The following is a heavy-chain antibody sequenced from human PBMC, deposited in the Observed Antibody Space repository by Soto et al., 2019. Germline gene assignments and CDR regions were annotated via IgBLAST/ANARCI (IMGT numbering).Heavy chain of an antibody. CDR2: ISYDGSNK. J-gene: IGHJ6*02. CDR1: GFTFSSYA. Sequence: QVQLVESGGGLVQPGRSLRLSCAASGFTFSSYAMHWVRKAPGKGLEWVAVISYDGSNKYYADSVKGRFTISRDNSKNTLYLQMNSLRADDPAVYYCARDTLMGYYSDSSGYYYDYYGMDVWGQGTTVTVS. D-gene: IGHD3-22*01. V-gene: IGHV3-30-3*01. CDR3: ARDTLMGYYSDSSGYYYDYYGMDV.